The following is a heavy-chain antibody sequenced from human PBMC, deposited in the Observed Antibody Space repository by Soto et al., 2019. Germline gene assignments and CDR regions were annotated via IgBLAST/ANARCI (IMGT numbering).Heavy chain of an antibody. Sequence: GGSLRLSCAASGFTFSSYSMNWVRQSPGKGLEWVSSISSSSSYIYYADSVKGRFTISRDNAKNSLYLQMNSLRAEQTAVYYRARDRVWTGDYYGMDVWGQGTTVTVSS. CDR3: ARDRVWTGDYYGMDV. D-gene: IGHD3-3*01. CDR1: GFTFSSYS. J-gene: IGHJ6*02. V-gene: IGHV3-21*01. CDR2: ISSSSSYI.